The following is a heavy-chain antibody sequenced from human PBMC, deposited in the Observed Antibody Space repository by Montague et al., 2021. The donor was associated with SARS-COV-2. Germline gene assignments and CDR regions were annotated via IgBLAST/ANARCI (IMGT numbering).Heavy chain of an antibody. CDR2: IYYSGST. V-gene: IGHV4-39*01. CDR1: GGSISSSSYY. J-gene: IGHJ4*02. Sequence: SQSLSLTCTVSGGSISSSSYYWGWIRQPPGKGLEWIGSIYYSGSTYYNPSLKSRVTISVDTSKNQFSLKLSSVTAADTAVYYCARHMGQVSGGTTNVPTFGYWGQGTLVTVSS. CDR3: ARHMGQVSGGTTNVPTFGY. D-gene: IGHD4-23*01.